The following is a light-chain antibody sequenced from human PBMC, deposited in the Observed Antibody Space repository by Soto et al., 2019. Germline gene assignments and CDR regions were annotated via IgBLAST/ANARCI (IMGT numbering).Light chain of an antibody. Sequence: NFMLTQPHSVSESPGKTVIISCTRSSGSIASNYVQWYQQRPGSSPTTVIYEDNQRPSGVPDRFSGSIDSSSNSASLTISGLWTEDGADYYCQSYDATNQVFGGGTKLTVL. CDR2: EDN. CDR3: QSYDATNQV. CDR1: SGSIASNY. V-gene: IGLV6-57*01. J-gene: IGLJ3*02.